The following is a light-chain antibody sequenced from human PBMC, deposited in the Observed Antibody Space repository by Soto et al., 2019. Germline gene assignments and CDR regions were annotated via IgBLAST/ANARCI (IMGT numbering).Light chain of an antibody. CDR3: QHYNNWWT. V-gene: IGKV3-15*01. CDR2: DSS. Sequence: EIVMTQSPATLSVSPGERATLSCRASQSVSSNLAWYQQKPGQAPGLLIYDSSIRATGIPARFSGSGSGTEFTLTISSLQSEDFAVYYCQHYNNWWTFGQGTKVEIK. CDR1: QSVSSN. J-gene: IGKJ1*01.